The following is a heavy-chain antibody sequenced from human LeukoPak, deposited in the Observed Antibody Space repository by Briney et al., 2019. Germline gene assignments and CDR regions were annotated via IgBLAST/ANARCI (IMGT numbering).Heavy chain of an antibody. CDR3: ARPSYPSYGSGSYPGYYYMDV. V-gene: IGHV3-74*01. Sequence: QTGGSLRLSCAASGFTFSSYWMHWVRQAPGKGLVWVSRINSDGSSTSYADSVKGRFTISRDNAKNTLYLQMNSLRAEDTAVYYCARPSYPSYGSGSYPGYYYMDVWGKGTTVTISS. CDR2: INSDGSST. J-gene: IGHJ6*03. CDR1: GFTFSSYW. D-gene: IGHD3-10*01.